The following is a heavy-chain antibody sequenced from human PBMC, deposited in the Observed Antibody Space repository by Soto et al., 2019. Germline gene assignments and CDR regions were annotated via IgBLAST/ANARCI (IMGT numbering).Heavy chain of an antibody. D-gene: IGHD6-13*01. J-gene: IGHJ5*02. CDR1: GYTFTSYY. CDR3: ARASTPSSSWYNWFDP. CDR2: INPSGGST. Sequence: ASVKVSCKASGYTFTSYYMHGVRQAPGQGLEWMGIINPSGGSTSYAQKFQGRVTMTRDTSTSTVYMELSSLRSEDTAVYYCARASTPSSSWYNWFDPWGQGTLVTVSS. V-gene: IGHV1-46*01.